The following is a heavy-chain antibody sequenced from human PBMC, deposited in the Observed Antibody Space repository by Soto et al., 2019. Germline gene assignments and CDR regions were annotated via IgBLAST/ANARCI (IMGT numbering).Heavy chain of an antibody. CDR1: GGSISSGDYY. V-gene: IGHV4-30-4*01. CDR3: ARATTLRKWLQPYEDYYYGMDV. Sequence: SETLSLTCTVSGGSISSGDYYWSWIRQPPGKGLEWIGYIYYSGSTYYNPSLKSRVTISVDTSKNQFSLKLSSVTAADTAVYYCARATTLRKWLQPYEDYYYGMDVWGQGTTVTVSS. D-gene: IGHD3-22*01. CDR2: IYYSGST. J-gene: IGHJ6*02.